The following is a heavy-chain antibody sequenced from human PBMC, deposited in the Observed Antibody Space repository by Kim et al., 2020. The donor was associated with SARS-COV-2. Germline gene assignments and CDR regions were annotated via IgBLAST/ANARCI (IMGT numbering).Heavy chain of an antibody. CDR1: GFTLSSYW. Sequence: GGSLRLSCAASGFTLSSYWMHWVRQAPGKGLVWVSRSNNDGSSRSYADSVKGRFSISRDNAKNTLYLQMNSLRADDTAVYYCARRTATAGGYWYFDLWG. CDR2: SNNDGSSR. D-gene: IGHD6-13*01. J-gene: IGHJ2*01. CDR3: ARRTATAGGYWYFDL. V-gene: IGHV3-74*01.